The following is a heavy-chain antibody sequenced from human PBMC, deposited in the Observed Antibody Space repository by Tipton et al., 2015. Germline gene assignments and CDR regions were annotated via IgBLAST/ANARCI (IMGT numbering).Heavy chain of an antibody. Sequence: TLSLTCVVSGDSISGPNWWSWVRQPPGKGLEWIGEIYHVGSTNYNPSLNSRVAISIDRSKNQFSLKLTSVTAADTAVYFCARDLEHGMDVWGQGTTVTVS. CDR1: GDSISGPNW. V-gene: IGHV4-4*01. J-gene: IGHJ6*02. CDR2: IYHVGST. CDR3: ARDLEHGMDV.